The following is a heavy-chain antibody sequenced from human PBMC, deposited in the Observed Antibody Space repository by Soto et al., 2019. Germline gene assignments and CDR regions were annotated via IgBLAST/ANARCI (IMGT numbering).Heavy chain of an antibody. Sequence: LSLTCTVSGGSIISSNHYWAWIRQAPGKGLEWVAVISYDGSNKYYADSVKGRFTISRDNSKNTLYLQMNSLRAEDTAVYYCARGLSPVPGSSWYGHWFDPWGQGTLVTVSS. V-gene: IGHV3-30-3*01. D-gene: IGHD6-13*01. CDR2: ISYDGSNK. J-gene: IGHJ5*02. CDR3: ARGLSPVPGSSWYGHWFDP. CDR1: GGSIISSNH.